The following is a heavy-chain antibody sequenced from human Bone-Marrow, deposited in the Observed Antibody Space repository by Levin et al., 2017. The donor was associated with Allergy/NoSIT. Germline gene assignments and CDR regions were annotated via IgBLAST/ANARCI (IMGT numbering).Heavy chain of an antibody. CDR3: TGGPSGVRS. D-gene: IGHD3-16*01. V-gene: IGHV3-53*01. J-gene: IGHJ4*02. CDR1: GFTVSNNY. CDR2: IYSRGGT. Sequence: GESLKISCAASGFTVSNNYMSWVRKAPGKGLEWVSLIYSRGGTNYADSVKGRFPISRDSSKNTLYLQMNSLRAEDTAVYYCTGGPSGVRSWGQGTLVTVSS.